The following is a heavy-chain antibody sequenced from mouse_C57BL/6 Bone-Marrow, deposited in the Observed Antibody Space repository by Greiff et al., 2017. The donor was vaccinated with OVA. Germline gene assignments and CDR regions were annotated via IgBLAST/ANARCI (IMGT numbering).Heavy chain of an antibody. CDR2: IHPNSGST. CDR3: ANSGWRYYYGMVDYFDY. J-gene: IGHJ2*01. V-gene: IGHV1-64*01. Sequence: QVQLQQPGAELVKPGASVKLSCKASGYTFTSYWMHWVKQRPGQGLEWIGMIHPNSGSTNYNEKFKSKATLTVDKSSSTAYLQLSSLTSEDSAVYYCANSGWRYYYGMVDYFDYWGQGTTLTVSS. D-gene: IGHD1-1*02. CDR1: GYTFTSYW.